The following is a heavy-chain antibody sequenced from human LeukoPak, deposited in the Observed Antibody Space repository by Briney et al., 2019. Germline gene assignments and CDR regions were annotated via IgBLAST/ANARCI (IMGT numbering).Heavy chain of an antibody. Sequence: ASLKVSCKASGYTFTSYGISWVRQAPGQRLEWMGWISAYNGNTNYAQKLQGRVTMPTDASTSTVYLELRRLRSDVTAVYYCARGQSQRYCSGWSPVECDFDIWGQGTMVTVSS. CDR1: GYTFTSYG. V-gene: IGHV1-18*01. J-gene: IGHJ3*02. CDR3: ARGQSQRYCSGWSPVECDFDI. CDR2: ISAYNGNT. D-gene: IGHD2-15*01.